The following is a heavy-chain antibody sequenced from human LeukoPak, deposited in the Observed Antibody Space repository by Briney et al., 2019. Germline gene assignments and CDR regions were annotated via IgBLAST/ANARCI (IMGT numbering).Heavy chain of an antibody. CDR1: GFIFSNYA. Sequence: GASLRLSCAASGFIFSNYAMYWVRQAPGKGLEWVSAISGRSDNTYYADSVKGRFTLSRDSSKNTLYLQMNSLRADDTAVYYCAKWGDYDVLTDYYVSDFWGQGTLVTVSS. CDR2: ISGRSDNT. D-gene: IGHD3-9*01. CDR3: AKWGDYDVLTDYYVSDF. V-gene: IGHV3-23*01. J-gene: IGHJ4*02.